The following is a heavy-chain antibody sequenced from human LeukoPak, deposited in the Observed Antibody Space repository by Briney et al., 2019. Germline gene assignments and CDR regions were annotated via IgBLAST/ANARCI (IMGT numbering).Heavy chain of an antibody. CDR3: ARAQPQTGTTSWFDP. V-gene: IGHV3-21*01. D-gene: IGHD1-7*01. J-gene: IGHJ5*02. Sequence: PGGSLRLSCAASGFTFSSYSMNWVRQAPGKGLEWVSSISSSSSYIYYADSVKGRFTISRDNAKNSLYLQMNSLRAEDTAVYYCARAQPQTGTTSWFDPWGQGTLVTVSS. CDR1: GFTFSSYS. CDR2: ISSSSSYI.